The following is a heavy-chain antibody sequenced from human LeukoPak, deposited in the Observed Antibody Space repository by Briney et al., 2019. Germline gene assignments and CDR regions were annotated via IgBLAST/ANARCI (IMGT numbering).Heavy chain of an antibody. CDR3: ARVPEYCSGGSCYSWYYFDY. D-gene: IGHD2-15*01. CDR1: GGSISSYY. Sequence: PSETLSLTCTVSGGSISSYYWSWIRQPPGKGLEWIGYIYYSGSTNYNPSLKSRVTISVDTSKNQFSLKLGSVTAADTAVYYCARVPEYCSGGSCYSWYYFDYWGQGTLVTVSS. CDR2: IYYSGST. V-gene: IGHV4-59*01. J-gene: IGHJ4*02.